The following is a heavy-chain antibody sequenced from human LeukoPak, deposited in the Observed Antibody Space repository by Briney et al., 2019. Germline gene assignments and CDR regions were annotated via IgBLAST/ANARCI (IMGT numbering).Heavy chain of an antibody. D-gene: IGHD1-20*01. J-gene: IGHJ4*02. CDR3: ARGPRYNWNRFDH. V-gene: IGHV1-69*05. Sequence: GASVKVSCKASGGTFSSYAISWVRQAPGQGLEWMGGIIPIFGTANYAQKFQGRVTITTDESTSTAYMELSSLRSEDTAVYYCARGPRYNWNRFDHWGQGTLVTVSS. CDR1: GGTFSSYA. CDR2: IIPIFGTA.